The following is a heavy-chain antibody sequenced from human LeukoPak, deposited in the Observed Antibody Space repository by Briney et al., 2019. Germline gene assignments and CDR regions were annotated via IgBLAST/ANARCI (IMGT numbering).Heavy chain of an antibody. CDR2: ISSSSSYI. CDR1: GFTFSSYS. V-gene: IGHV3-21*04. J-gene: IGHJ4*02. CDR3: AGDGPGGSGFFDY. Sequence: NSGGSLRLSCAASGFTFSSYSMNWVRQAPGKGLEWVSSISSSSSYIYYADSVKGRFTISRDNSKNTLYLQMNSLRAEDTAMYYCAGDGPGGSGFFDYWGQGTLVTVSS. D-gene: IGHD3-10*01.